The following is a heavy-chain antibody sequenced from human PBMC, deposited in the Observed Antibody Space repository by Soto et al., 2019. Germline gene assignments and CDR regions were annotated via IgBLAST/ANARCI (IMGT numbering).Heavy chain of an antibody. CDR3: AREAARPPYYWYFDL. V-gene: IGHV1-69*12. D-gene: IGHD6-6*01. Sequence: QVQLVQSGAEVKKPGSSVKVSCKASGGTFSSYAISWVRQAPGQGLEWMGGIIPIFGTANYAQKFQGRVTITADESRSTAYVELSSLRSEDTAVYYCAREAARPPYYWYFDLWGRGTLVTVSS. CDR1: GGTFSSYA. J-gene: IGHJ2*01. CDR2: IIPIFGTA.